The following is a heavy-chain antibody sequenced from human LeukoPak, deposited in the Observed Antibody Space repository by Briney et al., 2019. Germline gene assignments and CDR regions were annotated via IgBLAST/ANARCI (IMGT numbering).Heavy chain of an antibody. Sequence: SVKVSCKASGGVFTTYAVSWVRQAPGQGLEWMGSIIPFLGTTNYAQKFQGRVTITADEPTRTAYMELTYVRSDDTAVYYCTIIPNVILFTHYFEYWGQGTLVTVSS. CDR2: IIPFLGTT. V-gene: IGHV1-69*11. J-gene: IGHJ4*02. D-gene: IGHD2-21*01. CDR1: GGVFTTYA. CDR3: TIIPNVILFTHYFEY.